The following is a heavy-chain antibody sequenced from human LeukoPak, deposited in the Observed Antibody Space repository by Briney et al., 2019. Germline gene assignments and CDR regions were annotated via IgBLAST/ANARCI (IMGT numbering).Heavy chain of an antibody. CDR2: IYHGGST. CDR3: ARGRLGDGFDP. CDR1: GGSISSGGYS. V-gene: IGHV4-30-2*01. Sequence: SQTLSLTCAVSGGSISSGGYSWSWIRQPPGKGLEWIGYIYHGGSTYYNPSLKSRVAISVDRSKNQFSLKLSSVTAADTAVYYCARGRLGDGFDPWGQGTLVTVSS. J-gene: IGHJ5*02. D-gene: IGHD3-16*01.